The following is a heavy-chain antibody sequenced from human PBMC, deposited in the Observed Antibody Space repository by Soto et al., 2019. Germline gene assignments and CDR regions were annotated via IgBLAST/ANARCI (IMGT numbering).Heavy chain of an antibody. CDR3: ARGDYNDYFDF. Sequence: QVQLQESGPGLVKPSQTLSLTCAVSGVSINTGGYSWNWIRQSPGKALEWMGHIYPSGSTYYTPSLPGRITISVDMSNHDFSLAVTSVTPADTAVYFCARGDYNDYFDFWGQGDLVTVSS. CDR1: GVSINTGGYS. CDR2: IYPSGST. V-gene: IGHV4-30-2*06. D-gene: IGHD4-4*01. J-gene: IGHJ4*02.